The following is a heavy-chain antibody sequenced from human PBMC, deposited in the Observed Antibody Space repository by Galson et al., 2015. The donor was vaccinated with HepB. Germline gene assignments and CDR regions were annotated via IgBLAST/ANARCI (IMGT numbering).Heavy chain of an antibody. CDR3: VREMAIAAPAAFVY. Sequence: SLRLSCAASGFTFSSYGMHWVRQAPGKGLEWVSLIWAAGTVQHYGGSVKGRFIISRDNSKSMVYLQMNNLRADDTAMYYCVREMAIAAPAAFVYWGRGTLVTVSS. J-gene: IGHJ4*02. CDR2: IWAAGTVQ. D-gene: IGHD6-25*01. V-gene: IGHV3-33*01. CDR1: GFTFSSYG.